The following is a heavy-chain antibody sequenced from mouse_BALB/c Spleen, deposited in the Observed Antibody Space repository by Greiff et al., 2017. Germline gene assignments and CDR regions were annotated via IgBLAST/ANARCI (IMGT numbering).Heavy chain of an antibody. CDR1: GYTFTDYE. J-gene: IGHJ4*01. D-gene: IGHD1-1*01. V-gene: IGHV1-15*01. CDR3: TRITTVGARAMDY. Sequence: LQESGAELVRPGASVTLSCKASGYTFTDYEMHWVKQTPVHGLEWIGAIDPETGGTAYNQKFKGKATLTADKSSSTAYMELRSLTSEDSAVYYCTRITTVGARAMDYWGQGTSVTVSS. CDR2: IDPETGGT.